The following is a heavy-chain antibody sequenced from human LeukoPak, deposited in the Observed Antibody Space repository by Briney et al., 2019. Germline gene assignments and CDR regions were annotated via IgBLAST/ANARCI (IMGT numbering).Heavy chain of an antibody. V-gene: IGHV1-2*02. CDR2: INPNSGVT. Sequence: SSVHVSCQASGYTFLGFYIHWVRQPPGQGREWMGWINPNSGVTNYAQKFQGRVTMIRDTSTSTAYMELSSLRSDDTAVYYCARAGIVGASTFDSWGQGTLVTVSS. CDR1: GYTFLGFY. D-gene: IGHD1-26*01. CDR3: ARAGIVGASTFDS. J-gene: IGHJ4*02.